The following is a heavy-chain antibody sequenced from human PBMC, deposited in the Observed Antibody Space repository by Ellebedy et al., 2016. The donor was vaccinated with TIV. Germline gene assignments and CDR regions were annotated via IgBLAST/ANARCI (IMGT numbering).Heavy chain of an antibody. D-gene: IGHD3-10*01. V-gene: IGHV3-30*02. CDR3: AKGYGSGSFIFDF. CDR2: IPYDGSYE. J-gene: IGHJ4*02. CDR1: GVTFSNYA. Sequence: PGGSLRLSCAASGVTFSNYAIHWVRQTPGKRLEWVAIIPYDGSYENYADSVKGRFTISRDNSKNTLYLQMTSLRAEDTAVYYCAKGYGSGSFIFDFWGRGILVTVSS.